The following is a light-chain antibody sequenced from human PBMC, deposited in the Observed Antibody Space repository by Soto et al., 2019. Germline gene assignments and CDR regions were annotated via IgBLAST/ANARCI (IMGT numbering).Light chain of an antibody. Sequence: QSALTQPPSASGSPGQSVTISCTGTSSDVGGYNYVSWYQQHPGKAPKLMIYEVSKRPSGVPDRFSGSKSGNTASLTVSGLQVEHEADYYCSSYAGSNNFPYVFGTGTKVTVL. J-gene: IGLJ1*01. CDR2: EVS. CDR3: SSYAGSNNFPYV. CDR1: SSDVGGYNY. V-gene: IGLV2-8*01.